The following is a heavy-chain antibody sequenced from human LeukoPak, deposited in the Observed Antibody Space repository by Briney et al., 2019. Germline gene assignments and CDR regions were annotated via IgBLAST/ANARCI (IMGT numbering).Heavy chain of an antibody. Sequence: ASVKVSCKASGGTFSSYAISWVRQAPGQGLEWMGWINPNSGGTNYAQKFQGRVTMTRDTSISTAYMELSRLRSDDTAVYYCARGGYYNILTGYQTVDAFDVWGQGTMVTVSS. D-gene: IGHD3-9*01. CDR1: GGTFSSYA. V-gene: IGHV1-2*02. CDR3: ARGGYYNILTGYQTVDAFDV. CDR2: INPNSGGT. J-gene: IGHJ3*01.